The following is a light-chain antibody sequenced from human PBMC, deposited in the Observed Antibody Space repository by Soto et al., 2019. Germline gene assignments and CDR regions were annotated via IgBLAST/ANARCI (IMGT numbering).Light chain of an antibody. V-gene: IGLV2-23*01. CDR1: SSDVGSYNL. J-gene: IGLJ2*01. CDR2: EGS. CDR3: CSYVGSVL. Sequence: QSALTQPASVSGSPGQSITISCTGTSSDVGSYNLVSWYQQHPGKAPKLMIYEGSKRPSGVSNRFSGSKSGNTASLTISGLQAEDEADYYCCSYVGSVLFGGGTKVTVL.